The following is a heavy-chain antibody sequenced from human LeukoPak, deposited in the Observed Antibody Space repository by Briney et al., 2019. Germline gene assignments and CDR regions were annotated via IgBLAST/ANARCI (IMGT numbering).Heavy chain of an antibody. CDR2: IYTRGTT. CDR1: GGSISSGSYY. CDR3: AREADRFPDAFDI. D-gene: IGHD1-14*01. V-gene: IGHV4-61*02. J-gene: IGHJ3*02. Sequence: SETLSLTCTASGGSISSGSYYWNWIRQPAGKGLEWVGRIYTRGTTNYNPSLKSRVAMSLGTSKNQISLKLSSVTAADTAVYYCAREADRFPDAFDIWGQGTMVTVSS.